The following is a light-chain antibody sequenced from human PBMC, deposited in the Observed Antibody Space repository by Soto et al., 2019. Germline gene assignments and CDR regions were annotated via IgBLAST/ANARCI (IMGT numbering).Light chain of an antibody. V-gene: IGLV2-14*01. CDR1: SSDVDDYNF. Sequence: QSALTQPASVSGSPGQSITISCTGTSSDVDDYNFVSWYQQHPGKAPKLMIYEVSNRPSGVSNRFSGSKSGNTASLTVSGLQAEDEADYYCCSYTSSNIFYVFGTGTQLTVL. CDR3: CSYTSSNIFYV. J-gene: IGLJ1*01. CDR2: EVS.